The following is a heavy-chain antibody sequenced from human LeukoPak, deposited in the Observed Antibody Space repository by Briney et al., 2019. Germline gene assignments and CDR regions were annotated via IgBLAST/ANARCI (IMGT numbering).Heavy chain of an antibody. J-gene: IGHJ4*02. CDR2: IYYSGST. CDR1: GGSISSYY. V-gene: IGHV4-59*08. Sequence: SETLSLTCTVSGGSISSYYWSWIRQPPGKGLEWIGYIYYSGSTNYNPSLKSRVTISVDTSKNQFSLKLSSVTAADTAVYYCARARVERQMTTVTTYFDYWGQGTLVTVSS. D-gene: IGHD4-17*01. CDR3: ARARVERQMTTVTTYFDY.